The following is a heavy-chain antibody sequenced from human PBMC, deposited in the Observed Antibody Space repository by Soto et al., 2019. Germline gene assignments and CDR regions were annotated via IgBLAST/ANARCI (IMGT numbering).Heavy chain of an antibody. CDR3: ASTLQYCTSTSCYPGGRFDY. D-gene: IGHD2-2*01. Sequence: EVQLVESGGGLVQPGGSLRLSCGASGFTFSDYALNWVRQAPGEGLEWISYISSSSSTIYFADSLKGRFTISRDNAKNSLYLQMNSLRDEDTAVYYCASTLQYCTSTSCYPGGRFDYWGQGTLVTVSS. J-gene: IGHJ4*02. CDR2: ISSSSSTI. V-gene: IGHV3-48*02. CDR1: GFTFSDYA.